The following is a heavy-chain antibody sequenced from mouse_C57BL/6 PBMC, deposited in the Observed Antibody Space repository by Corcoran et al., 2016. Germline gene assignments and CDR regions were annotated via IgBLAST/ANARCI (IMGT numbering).Heavy chain of an antibody. CDR3: ARRDYYGSNDY. CDR2: INPNNGGT. Sequence: EVQLQQSGPELVKPGASVKISCKASRYTFTDYYMNWVKQSHGKSLEWIGDINPNNGGTSYNQKFKGKATLTVDKSSSTAYMELRSLTSEDSAVYYCARRDYYGSNDYWGQGTTLTVSS. CDR1: RYTFTDYY. J-gene: IGHJ2*01. V-gene: IGHV1-26*01. D-gene: IGHD1-1*01.